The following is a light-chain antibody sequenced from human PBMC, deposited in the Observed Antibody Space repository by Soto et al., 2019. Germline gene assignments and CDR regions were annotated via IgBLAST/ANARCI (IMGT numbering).Light chain of an antibody. CDR1: QDVSND. Sequence: DIQITQSPPSLSASVGDRVTITCRASQDVSNDLGWFQQKPGKAPKRLIFGASNLESGVPSRFSGTGSGTEFILTITNLQPEDFATYYCLQHTYIWYFSQGTKVDIK. J-gene: IGKJ1*01. CDR3: LQHTYIWY. CDR2: GAS. V-gene: IGKV1-17*02.